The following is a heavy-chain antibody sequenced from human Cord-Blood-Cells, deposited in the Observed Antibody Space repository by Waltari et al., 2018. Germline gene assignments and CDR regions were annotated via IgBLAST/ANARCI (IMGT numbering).Heavy chain of an antibody. V-gene: IGHV1-18*01. D-gene: IGHD2-15*01. CDR2: ISAYNGNT. Sequence: GLEWMGWISAYNGNTNYAQKLQGRVTMTTDTSTSTAYMELRSLRSDDTAVYYCVRDGAALGYCSGGSCYSRALDWFDPWGQGTLVTVSS. CDR3: VRDGAALGYCSGGSCYSRALDWFDP. J-gene: IGHJ5*02.